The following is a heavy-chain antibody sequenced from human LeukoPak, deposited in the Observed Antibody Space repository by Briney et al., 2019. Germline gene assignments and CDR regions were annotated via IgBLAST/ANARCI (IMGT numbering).Heavy chain of an antibody. CDR3: AKDQPKSHNAFDI. Sequence: GGSLRLSCAASGFSFSSSGMHWVRQAPGKGLEWVAVIWYDGSDKGYADSVKGRFIISRDNSKNTLYLQMNSLRAEDTAVYYCAKDQPKSHNAFDIWGQGTMVTVSS. CDR1: GFSFSSSG. CDR2: IWYDGSDK. V-gene: IGHV3-33*06. J-gene: IGHJ3*02.